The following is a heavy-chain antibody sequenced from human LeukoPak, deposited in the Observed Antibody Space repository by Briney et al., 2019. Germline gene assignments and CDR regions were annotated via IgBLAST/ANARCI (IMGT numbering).Heavy chain of an antibody. V-gene: IGHV4-4*07. CDR3: ARVSSPWSPRDAFDI. D-gene: IGHD1-26*01. J-gene: IGHJ3*02. CDR1: GGSISSYY. CDR2: IYTSGST. Sequence: SETLSLTCTVSGGSISSYYWSWIRQPAGKGLEWIGRIYTSGSTNYNPPLKSRVTMSVDTSKNQFSLQLNSVTPEDTAVYYCARVSSPWSPRDAFDIWGQGTMVTVSS.